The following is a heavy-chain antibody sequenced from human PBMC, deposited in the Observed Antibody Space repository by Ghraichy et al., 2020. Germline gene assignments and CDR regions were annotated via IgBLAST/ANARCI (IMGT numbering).Heavy chain of an antibody. CDR2: ISSSSSTI. D-gene: IGHD2-2*01. V-gene: IGHV3-48*02. CDR1: GFTFSTYN. J-gene: IGHJ4*02. CDR3: ARPYCGSTSCPTFDS. Sequence: GGSLRLSCAASGFTFSTYNMNWVRQAPGKGLEWVSYISSSSSTIFYADSVRGRFTISRDNAKNSLYLQMNSLRDEDTAVYYCARPYCGSTSCPTFDSWGQGNLVNVSS.